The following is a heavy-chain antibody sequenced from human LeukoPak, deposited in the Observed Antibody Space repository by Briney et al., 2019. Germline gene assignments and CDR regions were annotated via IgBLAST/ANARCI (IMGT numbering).Heavy chain of an antibody. CDR2: ISSSSSYI. CDR1: GFTFSSYA. CDR3: ATALGYVPDY. J-gene: IGHJ4*02. V-gene: IGHV3-21*01. D-gene: IGHD1-1*01. Sequence: GGSLRLSCAASGFTFSSYAMSWVRQAPGKGLEWASSISSSSSYIYYADSVKGRFTISRDNAKNSLYLQMNSLRAEDTAVYYCATALGYVPDYWGQGTLVTVSS.